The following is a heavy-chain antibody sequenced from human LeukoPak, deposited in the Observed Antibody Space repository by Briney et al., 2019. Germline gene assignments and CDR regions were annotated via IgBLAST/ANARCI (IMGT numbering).Heavy chain of an antibody. V-gene: IGHV3-7*03. Sequence: GGSLRLSCVASGFTFGNHRMSWVRQAPGKGLEWVADIKQDGGETYYADFVRGRFTISRDNSKNTLYLQMNSLRAEDTAVYYCAKPAISSSGWYYDYWGQGTLVTVSS. CDR2: IKQDGGET. CDR1: GFTFGNHR. D-gene: IGHD6-19*01. CDR3: AKPAISSSGWYYDY. J-gene: IGHJ4*02.